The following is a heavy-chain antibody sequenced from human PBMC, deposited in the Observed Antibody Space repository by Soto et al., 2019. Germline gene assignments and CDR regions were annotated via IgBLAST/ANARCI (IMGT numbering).Heavy chain of an antibody. V-gene: IGHV1-18*01. Sequence: ASVKVSCKSSGYTFTNYGIAWVRQVPGQGLEWMGWIGAHNGYTDYAQKVQDRVTLTTDAPTTTAYMELRSLRSDDAAVYYCARDGYFDYWGQGSLVTVSS. CDR3: ARDGYFDY. CDR2: IGAHNGYT. CDR1: GYTFTNYG. J-gene: IGHJ4*02.